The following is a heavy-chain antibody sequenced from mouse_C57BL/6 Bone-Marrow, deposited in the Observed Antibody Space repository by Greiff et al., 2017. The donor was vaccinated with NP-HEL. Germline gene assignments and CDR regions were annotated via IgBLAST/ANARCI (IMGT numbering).Heavy chain of an antibody. Sequence: EVHLVESGGGLVKPGGSLKLSCAASGFTFSDYGMHWVRQAPEKGLEWVAYISSGSSTIYYADTVKGRFTSSRDNAKNTMFLQMTSLRSEDKAMYYCARRGLGWFAYWGQGTLVTVSA. CDR1: GFTFSDYG. D-gene: IGHD3-3*01. V-gene: IGHV5-17*01. CDR2: ISSGSSTI. CDR3: ARRGLGWFAY. J-gene: IGHJ3*01.